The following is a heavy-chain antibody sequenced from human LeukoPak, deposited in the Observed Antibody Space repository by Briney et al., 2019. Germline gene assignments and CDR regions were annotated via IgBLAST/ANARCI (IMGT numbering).Heavy chain of an antibody. V-gene: IGHV1-69*05. CDR1: RGSISSKA. CDR2: IIPIFGTA. CDR3: ASPTDYYGSGSYTY. Sequence: ASEKAFCKACRGSISSKAISWVQHSTGQGLEWMGGIIPIFGTANYAQKFQGRVTITTDESTSTAYMELSSLRSEDTAVYYCASPTDYYGSGSYTYWGQGTLVTVSS. J-gene: IGHJ4*02. D-gene: IGHD3-10*01.